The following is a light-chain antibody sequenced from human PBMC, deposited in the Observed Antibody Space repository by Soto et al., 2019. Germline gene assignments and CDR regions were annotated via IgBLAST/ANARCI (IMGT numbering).Light chain of an antibody. CDR2: AAS. CDR1: QGISSW. CDR3: QQDNSFPLT. J-gene: IGKJ4*01. V-gene: IGKV1D-12*01. Sequence: DIQMTQSPSSVSASVGDRVTITCRASQGISSWLARYQQKAGKAPKLLIYAASSLQTGVPSRFSGSGSGTDFTLTISSLQPEDVATYYCQQDNSFPLTFGGGTKVEIK.